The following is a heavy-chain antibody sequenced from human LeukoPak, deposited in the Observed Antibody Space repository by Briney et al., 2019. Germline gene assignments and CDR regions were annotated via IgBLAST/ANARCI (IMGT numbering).Heavy chain of an antibody. D-gene: IGHD6-19*01. CDR2: ISPSGSTK. Sequence: PGGSLRHSCAASGFSFSSYEMKWVRQAPGKGLEWVSNISPSGSTKYYADSVKGRFTVSRDNAKNSLYLQMNSLRAGDTGVYYCTKLAVASAASWCQGTLVTVSS. V-gene: IGHV3-48*03. J-gene: IGHJ5*02. CDR1: GFSFSSYE. CDR3: TKLAVASAAS.